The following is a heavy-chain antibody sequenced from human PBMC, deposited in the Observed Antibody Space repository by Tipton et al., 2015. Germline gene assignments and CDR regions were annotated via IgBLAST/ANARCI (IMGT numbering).Heavy chain of an antibody. Sequence: LRLSCAVSAYSISSDYYWGWIRQPPGKGLEWIGSISHSGNTYYNPSLKSRVTISVDTSKNQFSLKLSSVTAADTAVYYCARDLEHGMDVWGQGTTVTVSS. CDR3: ARDLEHGMDV. J-gene: IGHJ6*02. CDR1: AYSISSDYY. D-gene: IGHD5-24*01. CDR2: ISHSGNT. V-gene: IGHV4-38-2*02.